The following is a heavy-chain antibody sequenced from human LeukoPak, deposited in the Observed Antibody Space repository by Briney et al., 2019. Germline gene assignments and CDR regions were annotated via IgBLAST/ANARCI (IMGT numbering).Heavy chain of an antibody. J-gene: IGHJ5*02. D-gene: IGHD6-19*01. CDR1: GGSISSYY. V-gene: IGHV4-59*01. CDR2: IYHSGST. Sequence: SETLSLTCTVSGGSISSYYWNWIRQPPGKGLEWIGYIYHSGSTNYNPSLKSRVIISVDTYKNQSSLKLTSVTAADTAVYYGARDNGGSGWHWFDPWGQGTLVTVSS. CDR3: ARDNGGSGWHWFDP.